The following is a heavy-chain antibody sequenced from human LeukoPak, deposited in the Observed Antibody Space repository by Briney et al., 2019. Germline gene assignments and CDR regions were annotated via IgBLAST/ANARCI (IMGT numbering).Heavy chain of an antibody. D-gene: IGHD2-8*02. CDR2: IWYDGSNE. Sequence: GGSLRLSCAVSGFTFSHYAMHWVRQAPGKGLECVALIWYDGSNEFYADSVKGRFTISRDNSKNTPYLQMNSLRAEDTAIYYCAREAGYDTGGYPRDYWGQGTLVTVSS. CDR3: AREAGYDTGGYPRDY. CDR1: GFTFSHYA. V-gene: IGHV3-33*08. J-gene: IGHJ4*02.